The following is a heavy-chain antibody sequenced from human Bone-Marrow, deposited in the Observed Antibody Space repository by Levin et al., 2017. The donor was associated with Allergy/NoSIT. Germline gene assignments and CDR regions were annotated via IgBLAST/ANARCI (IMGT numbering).Heavy chain of an antibody. J-gene: IGHJ3*02. CDR1: GFTFSDYF. CDR2: ISSNPNRL. Sequence: GESLKISCAASGFTFSDYFMSWIRQAPGKGLEWVSYISSNPNRLYYADSVKGRFTISRDNAKNSLYLQMNSLRAEDTAVYYCARIYSSEETFDIWGQGTMVTVSS. CDR3: ARIYSSEETFDI. V-gene: IGHV3-11*01. D-gene: IGHD6-25*01.